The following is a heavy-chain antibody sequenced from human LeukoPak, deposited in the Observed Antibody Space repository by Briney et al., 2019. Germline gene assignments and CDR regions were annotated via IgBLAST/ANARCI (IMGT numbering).Heavy chain of an antibody. CDR2: VTSGGGST. Sequence: GGSLRLSCAASGFTFSSYAMSWVRQAPGKGLEWVSTVTSGGGSTYYADSVKGRFTISRDNSKNTLYLQMNSLRAEDTAVYYCAKDEYYDFWSGYPVGYWGQETLVTVSS. J-gene: IGHJ4*02. V-gene: IGHV3-23*01. CDR3: AKDEYYDFWSGYPVGY. D-gene: IGHD3-3*01. CDR1: GFTFSSYA.